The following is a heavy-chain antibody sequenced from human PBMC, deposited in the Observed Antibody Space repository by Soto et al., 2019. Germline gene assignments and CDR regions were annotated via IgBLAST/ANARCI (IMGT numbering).Heavy chain of an antibody. J-gene: IGHJ3*02. Sequence: SVKVSCKASGGTFSSYAISWVRQAPGQGLEWMGGIIPIFGTANYAQKFQGRVTITADESTSTAYMELSSLRSEGTAVYYCARADVYGDYARFAFDIWGQGTMVTVS. CDR2: IIPIFGTA. D-gene: IGHD4-17*01. CDR3: ARADVYGDYARFAFDI. CDR1: GGTFSSYA. V-gene: IGHV1-69*13.